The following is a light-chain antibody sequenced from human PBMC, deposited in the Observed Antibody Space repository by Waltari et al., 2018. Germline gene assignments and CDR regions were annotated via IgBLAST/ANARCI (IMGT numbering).Light chain of an antibody. V-gene: IGKV4-1*01. CDR1: HSLLLGSSRNY. J-gene: IGKJ2*03. CDR3: QHYYRAPYS. CDR2: WAS. Sequence: IVMTQSPASLAVSLGERATINCKSNHSLLLGSSRNYLAWYQQRRGQPPKLLLYWASIRESGVPDRIVGSGSGTDFTLTINNLQAEDVALYYCQHYYRAPYSFGQGTKLEI.